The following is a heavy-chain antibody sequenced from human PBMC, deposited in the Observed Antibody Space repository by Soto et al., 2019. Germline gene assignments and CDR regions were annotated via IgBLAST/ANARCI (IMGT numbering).Heavy chain of an antibody. V-gene: IGHV4-34*01. J-gene: IGHJ6*02. D-gene: IGHD2-15*01. CDR3: ARGQGGTEVYYYYYYGMDV. CDR1: GGSFSGYY. Sequence: SETLSLTCAVYGGSFSGYYWSWIRQPPGKGLEWIGEINHSGSTNYNPSLKSRVTISVDTSKNQFSLKLISVTAADTAVYYCARGQGGTEVYYYYYYGMDVWGQGTTVTVSS. CDR2: INHSGST.